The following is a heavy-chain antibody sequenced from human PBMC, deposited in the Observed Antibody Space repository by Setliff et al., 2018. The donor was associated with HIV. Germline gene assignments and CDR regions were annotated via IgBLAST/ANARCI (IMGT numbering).Heavy chain of an antibody. Sequence: PSETLSLTCSVYGGSFSGYYSWIRQAPGKGLEWMGEVNHGGSTHHNASLKSRLTISIDTSKKQFSLKLSSVTAAAAAVYYCVSSSSWSCRLNFWCPGTLVTVCS. CDR3: VSSSSWSCRLNF. J-gene: IGHJ4*02. V-gene: IGHV4-34*01. D-gene: IGHD2-2*01. CDR1: GGSFSGYY. CDR2: VNHGGST.